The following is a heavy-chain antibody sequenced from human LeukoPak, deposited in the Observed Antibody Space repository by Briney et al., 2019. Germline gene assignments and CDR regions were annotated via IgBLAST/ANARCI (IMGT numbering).Heavy chain of an antibody. D-gene: IGHD6-13*01. CDR1: GGSISSGSYY. V-gene: IGHV4-61*02. Sequence: SETLSLTCTVSGGSISSGSYYWSWIRQPAGKGLEWIGRIYTSGSTNYNPSLKGRVTISVDTSKNQFSLKLSSVTAADTAVYYCARGSGSSSWYYFDYWGQGTLVTVSS. CDR3: ARGSGSSSWYYFDY. CDR2: IYTSGST. J-gene: IGHJ4*02.